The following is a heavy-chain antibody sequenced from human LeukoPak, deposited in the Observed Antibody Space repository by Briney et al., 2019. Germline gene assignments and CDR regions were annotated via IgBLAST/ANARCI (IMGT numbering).Heavy chain of an antibody. V-gene: IGHV3-30*18. J-gene: IGHJ6*03. Sequence: GGSLRLSCAASGFTFSSYGMHWVRQAPGKGLEWVAVISYDGSNKYYADSVKGRFTISRDNSKNTLYLQMNSLTAEDTAVYYCAKNGEPHYYMDVWGKGTTVTVSS. D-gene: IGHD1-14*01. CDR2: ISYDGSNK. CDR1: GFTFSSYG. CDR3: AKNGEPHYYMDV.